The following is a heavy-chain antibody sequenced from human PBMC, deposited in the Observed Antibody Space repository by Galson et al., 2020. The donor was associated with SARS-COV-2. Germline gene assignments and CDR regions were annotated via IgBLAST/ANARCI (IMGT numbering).Heavy chain of an antibody. V-gene: IGHV3-21*01. CDR3: AREHYDILSGYYLY. CDR2: ISSSSSYI. J-gene: IGHJ4*02. D-gene: IGHD3-9*01. CDR1: GFTFSSYS. Sequence: GESLKISCAASGFTFSSYSMNWVRQAPGKGLEWVSSISSSSSYIYYADSVKGRFTISRDNAKNSLYLQMNSLRAEDTAVYYCAREHYDILSGYYLYWGQGTLVTVSS.